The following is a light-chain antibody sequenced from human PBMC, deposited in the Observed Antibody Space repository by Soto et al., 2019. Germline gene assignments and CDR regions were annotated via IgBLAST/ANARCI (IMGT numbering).Light chain of an antibody. CDR1: SSDLGGYNY. CDR2: EVS. V-gene: IGLV2-14*01. J-gene: IGLJ2*01. Sequence: QSALTQPASVSGSPGQSITIPRTGTSSDLGGYNYVSWYQPHPGKAPKLMIYEVSNRPSGVSNRFSGSKSGNTASLTISGLQAEDEADYYCSSYTSSSTVVFGGGTKLTVL. CDR3: SSYTSSSTVV.